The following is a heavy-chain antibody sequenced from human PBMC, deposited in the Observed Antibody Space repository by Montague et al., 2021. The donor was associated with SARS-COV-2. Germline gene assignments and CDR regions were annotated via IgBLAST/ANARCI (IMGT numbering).Heavy chain of an antibody. CDR1: GGSISSYY. Sequence: SETLSLTCTVSGGSISSYYWSWIRQPPGKGLEWIGYIYYSGSTNYNPSLKSRVTISVDTSKNQFSLKLSSVTAADTAVYYCARGVSGSYYHGWFDPWGQGTLVTVSS. J-gene: IGHJ5*02. V-gene: IGHV4-59*12. CDR2: IYYSGST. D-gene: IGHD3-10*01. CDR3: ARGVSGSYYHGWFDP.